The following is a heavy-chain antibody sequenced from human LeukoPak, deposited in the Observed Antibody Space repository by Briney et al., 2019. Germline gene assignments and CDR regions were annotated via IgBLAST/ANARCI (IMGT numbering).Heavy chain of an antibody. Sequence: GGSLRLSCAASGFTFTIYWMHWVRQGQGKGLVWVSRISTDGSSRHYADSVKGRFTISRDNSKNMMCLQMNSLGAEDTAIYYCASASSHRIAAGGDYWGHGTLVTVSS. CDR2: ISTDGSSR. D-gene: IGHD6-13*01. CDR3: ASASSHRIAAGGDY. J-gene: IGHJ4*01. V-gene: IGHV3-74*01. CDR1: GFTFTIYW.